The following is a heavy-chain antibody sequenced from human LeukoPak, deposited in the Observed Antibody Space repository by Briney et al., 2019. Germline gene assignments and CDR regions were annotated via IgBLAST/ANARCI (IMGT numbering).Heavy chain of an antibody. CDR2: IKEDGSES. Sequence: GGSLRLSCAASGFTISDYWMSWVRQAPGKGLQWVADIKEDGSESFYVDSVKGRFTISRDNSKNTVYLQMGSLRAEDMAVYYCARSVGGYCNSTTCYGNWFDPWGQGTLVTVSS. V-gene: IGHV3-7*01. J-gene: IGHJ5*02. D-gene: IGHD2-2*01. CDR3: ARSVGGYCNSTTCYGNWFDP. CDR1: GFTISDYW.